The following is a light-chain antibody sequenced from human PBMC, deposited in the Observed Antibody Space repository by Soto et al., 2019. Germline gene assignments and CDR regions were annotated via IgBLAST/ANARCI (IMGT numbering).Light chain of an antibody. V-gene: IGLV2-8*01. CDR2: EVV. CDR1: KNDIGVYDL. Sequence: QSVLTQPPSASGSPGQSVTISCTGTKNDIGVYDLVSWYQHHPGKAPRLIIYEVVQRHSGVPDRFSGSKSGNTASLTGSGLQPADEADYFCMSYAGSNTYVFGSGAKVIVL. J-gene: IGLJ1*01. CDR3: MSYAGSNTYV.